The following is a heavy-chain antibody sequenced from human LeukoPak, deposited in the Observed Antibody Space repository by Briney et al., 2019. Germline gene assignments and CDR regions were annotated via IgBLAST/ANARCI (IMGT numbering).Heavy chain of an antibody. CDR1: GGSFSGYY. D-gene: IGHD3-10*01. V-gene: IGHV4-34*01. Sequence: SETLSLTCAVYGGSFSGYYWSWIRQPPGKGLEWIGEINHSGSTNYNPSLESRVTISIGTSKNQFSLKLSSVTAADTAVYYCAGRESDGSGSRTFDYWGQGTLVTVSP. CDR2: INHSGST. CDR3: AGRESDGSGSRTFDY. J-gene: IGHJ4*02.